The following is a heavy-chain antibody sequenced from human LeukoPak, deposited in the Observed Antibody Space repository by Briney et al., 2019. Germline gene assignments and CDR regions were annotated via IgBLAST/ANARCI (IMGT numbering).Heavy chain of an antibody. V-gene: IGHV4-59*08. D-gene: IGHD5-18*01. CDR1: GGSISSYY. Sequence: SETLSLTCTVSGGSISSYYWSWIRQPPGKGLEWIGYIYYSGSTNYNPSLKSRVTISVDTSKNQFSLKLSSVTAADTAVYYCAGLGRGYSYGIDYWGQGTLVTVSS. CDR3: AGLGRGYSYGIDY. J-gene: IGHJ4*02. CDR2: IYYSGST.